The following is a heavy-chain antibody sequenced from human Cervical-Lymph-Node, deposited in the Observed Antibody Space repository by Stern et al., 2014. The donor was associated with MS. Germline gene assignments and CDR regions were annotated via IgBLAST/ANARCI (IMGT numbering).Heavy chain of an antibody. Sequence: VQLEESGADVKKPGSSVKVSCKASGGTFSGYDINWVRQAPGHGLEWMGGIIPIFGTANYAQKFQGRVTITADVSTRTSYMQLSSLTSDDTAVYYCARDGRHTYHYGLDVWGQGTTVTVSS. CDR1: GGTFSGYD. CDR3: ARDGRHTYHYGLDV. D-gene: IGHD3-22*01. V-gene: IGHV1-69*01. CDR2: IIPIFGTA. J-gene: IGHJ6*02.